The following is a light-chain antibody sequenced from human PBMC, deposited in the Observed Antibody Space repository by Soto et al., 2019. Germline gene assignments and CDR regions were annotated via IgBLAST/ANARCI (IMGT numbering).Light chain of an antibody. CDR2: GAS. J-gene: IGKJ2*01. Sequence: LILTQSPGTLSLSPGERATLSCRASESVRNNSLAWYQQHPGQAPRLLIFGASSRATGIPDRFPGTGSGADFRLTISRLEPDDSAVYFCHHYGYGADTFGQGTKLEIK. V-gene: IGKV3-20*01. CDR1: ESVRNNS. CDR3: HHYGYGADT.